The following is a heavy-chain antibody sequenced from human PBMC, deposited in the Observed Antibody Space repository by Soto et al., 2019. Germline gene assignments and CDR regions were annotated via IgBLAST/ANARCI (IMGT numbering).Heavy chain of an antibody. J-gene: IGHJ5*02. D-gene: IGHD3-10*01. Sequence: QLQLQELGPGLVRSSEALSLTCTVSGGSISSFAYYWGWIRQHPGKRLEWIGTVSYNENTYYNPSQKSRVTISVDTAKNQCSLNMRSVTAADTAIYFCARRERYYGSPGWFDPWGQGTLVTVSS. CDR2: VSYNENT. CDR3: ARRERYYGSPGWFDP. V-gene: IGHV4-39*01. CDR1: GGSISSFAYY.